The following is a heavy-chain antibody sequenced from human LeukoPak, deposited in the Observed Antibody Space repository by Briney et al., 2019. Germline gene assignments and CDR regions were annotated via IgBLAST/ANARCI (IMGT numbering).Heavy chain of an antibody. CDR1: GASMSSYH. V-gene: IGHV4-4*09. CDR2: IDNTGST. Sequence: SETLSLTCTVSGASMSSYHWTWIRQPPGKGLEWIGYIDNTGSTNYNPSLKSRVTISVDTSKNQFSLNLSSVTAADTAVYYCARPGTTYYSYIMDVWGQGTTVTVS. CDR3: ARPGTTYYSYIMDV. J-gene: IGHJ6*02. D-gene: IGHD1-1*01.